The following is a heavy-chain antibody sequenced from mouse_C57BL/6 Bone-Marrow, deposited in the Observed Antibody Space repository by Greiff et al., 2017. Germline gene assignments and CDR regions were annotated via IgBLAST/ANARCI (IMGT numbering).Heavy chain of an antibody. Sequence: EVKLQQSGAELVRPGASVKLSCTASGFNIKDDYMHWVKQRPEQGLEWIGWIDPENGDTEYASKFQGKATITADTSSNTAYLQLSSLTYEDTAVYYCAAPLRLFDYWGQGTTLTVSS. CDR3: AAPLRLFDY. V-gene: IGHV14-4*01. D-gene: IGHD2-12*01. J-gene: IGHJ2*01. CDR2: IDPENGDT. CDR1: GFNIKDDY.